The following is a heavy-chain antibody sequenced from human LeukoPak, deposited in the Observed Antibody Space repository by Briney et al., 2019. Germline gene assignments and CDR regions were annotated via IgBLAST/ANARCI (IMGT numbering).Heavy chain of an antibody. J-gene: IGHJ4*02. D-gene: IGHD1-26*01. CDR1: GFPFSRYE. V-gene: IGHV3-48*03. CDR3: AREAKMRVGAPLY. Sequence: GGSLRLSCEACGFPFSRYEMNWVRQAPGKGLEWVSYISSSGSTIYYADSVKGRFTISRDNAKNSLYLQMNSLRAEDTAVYYCAREAKMRVGAPLYWGQGTLVTVSS. CDR2: ISSSGSTI.